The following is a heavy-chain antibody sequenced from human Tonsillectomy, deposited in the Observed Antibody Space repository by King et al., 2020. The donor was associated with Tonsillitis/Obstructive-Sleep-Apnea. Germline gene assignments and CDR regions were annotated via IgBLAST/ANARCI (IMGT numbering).Heavy chain of an antibody. Sequence: VQLQQWGAGLLKPSETLSLTCAVYGGSFSGYYWSWIRQPPGKGLEWIGEINHSGSTNYNPSLKSRGTISVDMSKNQFSLKLSSVTAADEAVYYCARGYYGSASYYDYWGQGTLVTVSS. CDR3: ARGYYGSASYYDY. CDR1: GGSFSGYY. D-gene: IGHD3-10*01. V-gene: IGHV4-34*01. J-gene: IGHJ4*02. CDR2: INHSGST.